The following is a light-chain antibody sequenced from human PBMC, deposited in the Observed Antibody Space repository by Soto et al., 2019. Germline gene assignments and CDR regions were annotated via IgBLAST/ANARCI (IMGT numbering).Light chain of an antibody. CDR2: GAS. CDR1: QSVSSSY. V-gene: IGKV3-20*01. J-gene: IGKJ4*01. Sequence: EIVLTQSPGTLSLSPGERATLSCRASQSVSSSYLAWYQQKPGQAPRLLIYGASSRATGIPDRFSGSGSGTYFTLTISRLEPEDFAVYYSPLTFGGGTNVEIK. CDR3: PLT.